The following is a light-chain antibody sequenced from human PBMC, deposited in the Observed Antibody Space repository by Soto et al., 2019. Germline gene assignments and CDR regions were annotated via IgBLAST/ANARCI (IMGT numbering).Light chain of an antibody. V-gene: IGKV3-20*01. CDR1: QSVSSSY. CDR3: QQYGSSPQN. Sequence: EIVLTQSPGTLSLSPGERATLSCRASQSVSSSYLAWYQQKPGQAPRLLIYGASSRATGIPDRFSGSGSGTDFTLTISRLETEDFAVYYCQQYGSSPQNFGGGTKVEIK. J-gene: IGKJ4*01. CDR2: GAS.